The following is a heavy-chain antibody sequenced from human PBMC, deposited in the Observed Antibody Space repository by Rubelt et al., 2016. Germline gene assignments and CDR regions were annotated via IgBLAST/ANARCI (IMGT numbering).Heavy chain of an antibody. D-gene: IGHD3-10*01. Sequence: EVQLVESGGGLVQPGGSLRLSCGASGFTLSSYWMHWVRQAPGKGLVWVSRINSDGSSTSYADFVKGRFTISRDNAKNTRNLQMNSLGAVETAVYFCATGTMVRGAYGMDVWGQGTTVTVSS. CDR2: INSDGSST. J-gene: IGHJ6*02. V-gene: IGHV3-74*02. CDR3: ATGTMVRGAYGMDV. CDR1: GFTLSSYW.